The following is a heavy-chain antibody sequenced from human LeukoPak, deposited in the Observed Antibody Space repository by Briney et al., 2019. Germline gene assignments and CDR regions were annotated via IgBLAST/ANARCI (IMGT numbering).Heavy chain of an antibody. CDR3: ARGSSSGWYFDY. CDR2: ISSGGSTI. J-gene: IGHJ4*02. CDR1: GFTFSSYE. V-gene: IGHV3-48*03. D-gene: IGHD6-19*01. Sequence: GGSLRLSCAASGFTFSSYEMNWVRQAPGRGLEWVSYISSGGSTIYYADSVKGRFTISRDNAKNSLYLQMNSLRAEDTAVYYCARGSSSGWYFDYWGQGTLVTVSS.